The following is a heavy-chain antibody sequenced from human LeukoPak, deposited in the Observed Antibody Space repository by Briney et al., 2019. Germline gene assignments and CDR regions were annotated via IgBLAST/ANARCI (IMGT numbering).Heavy chain of an antibody. CDR1: GFTVSSNY. CDR2: IYSGGST. V-gene: IGHV3-53*01. J-gene: IGHJ4*02. CDR3: ARDSPGGYGGFFDY. D-gene: IGHD3-3*01. Sequence: GGSLRLSCAASGFTVSSNYMSWVRQAPGKGLEWVSVIYSGGSTYYADSVKGRFTISRDNSKKTLYLQMNSLRAEDTAVYYCARDSPGGYGGFFDYWGQGTLVTVSS.